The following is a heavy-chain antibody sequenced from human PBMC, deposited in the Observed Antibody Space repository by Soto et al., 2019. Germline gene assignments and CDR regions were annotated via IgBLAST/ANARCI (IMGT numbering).Heavy chain of an antibody. V-gene: IGHV3-23*01. CDR2: IGGNGVTT. D-gene: IGHD2-15*01. CDR3: AKSSRYCSGGGCFYYFDY. Sequence: EVQLLESGGGLVQPGGSLRLSCAASGFSIGSSAWSWVRQAPGKGLDWVSTIGGNGVTTFYADSAKGRFTISRDISRNTVFLQMSSLRAEDTALYYCAKSSRYCSGGGCFYYFDYGGQGTLVTVSS. CDR1: GFSIGSSA. J-gene: IGHJ4*02.